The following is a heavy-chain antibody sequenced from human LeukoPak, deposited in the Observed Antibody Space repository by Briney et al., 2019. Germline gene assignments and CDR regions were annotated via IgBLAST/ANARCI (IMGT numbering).Heavy chain of an antibody. V-gene: IGHV3-74*01. CDR3: ARDPHTYYYDSSGYFDY. J-gene: IGHJ4*02. CDR1: GFTFSSYW. CDR2: INSDGSST. Sequence: GGSLRLSCAASGFTFSSYWMHWVRQAPGKGLVWVSRINSDGSSTSYADSVKGRFTISRDNAKNTLYLQMNSLRAEDTAVYYCARDPHTYYYDSSGYFDYWGQGTLVTVSS. D-gene: IGHD3-22*01.